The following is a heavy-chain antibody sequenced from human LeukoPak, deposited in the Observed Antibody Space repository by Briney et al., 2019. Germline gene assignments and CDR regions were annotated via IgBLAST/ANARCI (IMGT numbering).Heavy chain of an antibody. V-gene: IGHV4-34*01. CDR3: ARGRRYYDSSGYYYYLDD. Sequence: PSETLSLTCAVYGGSFSGYYWSWLRQPPGKGLEWLGEINHSGSTNYNPSLKSRVTISVDTSKNQFSLKLSSVTAADTAVYYCARGRRYYDSSGYYYYLDDWGQGTLVTVSS. J-gene: IGHJ4*02. CDR2: INHSGST. CDR1: GGSFSGYY. D-gene: IGHD3-22*01.